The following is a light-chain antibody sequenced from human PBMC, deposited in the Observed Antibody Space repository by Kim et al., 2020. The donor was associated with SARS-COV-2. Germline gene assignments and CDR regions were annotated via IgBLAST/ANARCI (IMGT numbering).Light chain of an antibody. CDR2: DVT. CDR1: DSDVGAYKF. J-gene: IGLJ6*01. V-gene: IGLV2-14*03. Sequence: GQAITISCFRSDSDVGAYKFVSWYQQYPGKAPRVVIYDVTNRPSAVSTRFSGSKSGNTASLTVSGLQPEDEADYYCSSYTTRGTLLFGSGTKVTVL. CDR3: SSYTTRGTLL.